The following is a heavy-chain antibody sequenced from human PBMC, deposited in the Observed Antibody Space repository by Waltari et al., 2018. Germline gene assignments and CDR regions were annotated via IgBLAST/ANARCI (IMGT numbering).Heavy chain of an antibody. CDR1: GFSISNYE. V-gene: IGHV3-48*03. CDR3: ARPSTEYYYYYYYMDV. CDR2: ISNSGSTM. Sequence: EMQVVESGVGLVQPGGSLRLSCEASGFSISNYEMNWIRQGPGKGLEWVSYISNSGSTMYYADSVKGRFTISRDNAKNSLYLEMNSLRAEDTAIYYCARPSTEYYYYYYYMDVWGKGTTVTVS. J-gene: IGHJ6*03.